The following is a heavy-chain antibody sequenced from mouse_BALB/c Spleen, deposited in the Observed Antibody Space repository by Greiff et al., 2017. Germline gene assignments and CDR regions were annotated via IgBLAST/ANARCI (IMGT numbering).Heavy chain of an antibody. Sequence: VQLKQSGAELVRSGASVKLSCTASGFNIKDYYMHWVKQRPEQGLEWIGWIDPENGDTEYAPKFQGKATMTADTSSNTAYLQLSSLTSEDTAVYYCNAYGRRDYWGQGTTLTVSS. CDR1: GFNIKDYY. D-gene: IGHD2-1*01. CDR2: IDPENGDT. J-gene: IGHJ2*01. V-gene: IGHV14-4*02. CDR3: NAYGRRDY.